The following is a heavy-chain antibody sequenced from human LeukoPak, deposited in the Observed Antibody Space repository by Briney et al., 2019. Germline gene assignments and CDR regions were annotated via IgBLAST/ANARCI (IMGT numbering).Heavy chain of an antibody. CDR3: ARDRGTTVTTSADY. D-gene: IGHD4-17*01. V-gene: IGHV1-18*01. CDR2: ISAYNGNT. CDR1: GYTITSYG. Sequence: ASVKVSCEASGYTITSYGISWVRQAPGQGLEWMGWISAYNGNTNYAQKLQGRVTMTTDTSTSTAYMELRSLRSDDTAVYYCARDRGTTVTTSADYWGQGTLVTVSS. J-gene: IGHJ4*02.